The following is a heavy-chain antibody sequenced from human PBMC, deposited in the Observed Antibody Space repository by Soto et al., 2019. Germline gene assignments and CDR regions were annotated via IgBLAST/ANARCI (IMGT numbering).Heavy chain of an antibody. Sequence: PSETLSLTCAVSGGSISSGGDSWSWIRQPPGKGLEWIVYIYHSGSTYYNPSLKSRVTISVDRSKNQFSLKLSSVTAADTAVYYCARKALNLRSAFDYWGQGTLVTVSS. D-gene: IGHD5-12*01. J-gene: IGHJ4*02. CDR1: GGSISSGGDS. CDR2: IYHSGST. V-gene: IGHV4-30-2*01. CDR3: ARKALNLRSAFDY.